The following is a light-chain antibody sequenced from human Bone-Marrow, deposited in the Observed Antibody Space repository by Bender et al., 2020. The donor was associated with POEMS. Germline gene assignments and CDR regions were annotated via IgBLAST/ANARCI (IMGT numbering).Light chain of an antibody. CDR2: YDD. CDR1: SSNIGNHG. CDR3: SAWDDSLSRLV. Sequence: QSVVTQPPSLSEAPRQRVTVSCSGSSSNIGNHGVNWYQQLPGEAPKLLIYYDDLLTPGVSDRFSASKSGTSASPGNRELQSEDEALYYCSAWDDSLSRLVFGGGTKLTVL. V-gene: IGLV1-36*01. J-gene: IGLJ2*01.